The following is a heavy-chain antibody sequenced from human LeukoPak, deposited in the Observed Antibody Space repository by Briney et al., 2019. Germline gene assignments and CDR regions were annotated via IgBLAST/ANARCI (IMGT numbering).Heavy chain of an antibody. J-gene: IGHJ4*02. Sequence: PGGSLRLSCATSGFSFSSYAMSWVRQAPGKGPEWVSAISASGGNTYYADSVKGRFTISRDNSKNTLYLQMNSLRAEDTALYYCAKEWWSSSSPLHFDYWGQGSLVTVSS. D-gene: IGHD6-6*01. CDR2: ISASGGNT. CDR3: AKEWWSSSSPLHFDY. V-gene: IGHV3-23*01. CDR1: GFSFSSYA.